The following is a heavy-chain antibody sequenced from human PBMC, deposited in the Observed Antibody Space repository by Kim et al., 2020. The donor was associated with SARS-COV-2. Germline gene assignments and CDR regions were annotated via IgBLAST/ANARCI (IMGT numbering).Heavy chain of an antibody. CDR1: GFTFSNAW. Sequence: GGSLRLSCAASGFTFSNAWMSWVRQAPGKGLEWVGRIKSKTDGGTTDYAAPVKGRFTISRDDSKNTLYLQMNSLKTEDTAVYYCTTIPQWLADFDYWGQGTLVTVSS. CDR3: TTIPQWLADFDY. J-gene: IGHJ4*02. V-gene: IGHV3-15*01. D-gene: IGHD6-19*01. CDR2: IKSKTDGGTT.